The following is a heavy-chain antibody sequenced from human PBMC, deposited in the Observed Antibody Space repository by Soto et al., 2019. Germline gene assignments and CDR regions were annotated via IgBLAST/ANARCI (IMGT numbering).Heavy chain of an antibody. Sequence: ESGGGLVKPGGSLRLSCAASGFTFISYSMNWVRQAPGKGLEWVSSISSSSSYIYYADSVKGRFTISRDNAKNSLYLQMNSLRAEDTAVYYCARDTLLLWFGEFDYWGQGTLVTVSS. CDR1: GFTFISYS. CDR2: ISSSSSYI. CDR3: ARDTLLLWFGEFDY. J-gene: IGHJ4*02. D-gene: IGHD3-10*01. V-gene: IGHV3-21*01.